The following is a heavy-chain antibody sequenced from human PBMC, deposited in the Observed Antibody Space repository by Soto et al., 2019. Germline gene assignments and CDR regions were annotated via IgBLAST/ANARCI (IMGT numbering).Heavy chain of an antibody. CDR1: GGSISSGDYY. CDR3: VRDGTKNLREWFDP. J-gene: IGHJ5*02. V-gene: IGHV4-30-4*01. Sequence: PSETLSLTCTVSGGSISSGDYYWSWIRQPPGKGLQWIGYIYYSGSTYYNPSLNSRITMSLDMSKKQFSLTLRSVTAADTAMYYCVRDGTKNLREWFDPWGQGILVTVSS. D-gene: IGHD1-1*01. CDR2: IYYSGST.